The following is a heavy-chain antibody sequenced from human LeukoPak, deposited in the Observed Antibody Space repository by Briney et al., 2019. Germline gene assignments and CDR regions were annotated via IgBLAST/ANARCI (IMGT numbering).Heavy chain of an antibody. Sequence: PGGSLRLSCVASGVTLSNYGTNWGCLAPEEVLGWVSSSAVSGGGGGTYCADSAKARFTISRDSSKTSLFLYMSSLRVEDTAVYYCGKGTTGHCNGATCYPFDMWGQGTVVTVSS. J-gene: IGHJ3*02. D-gene: IGHD2-15*01. CDR2: SAVSGGGGGT. CDR3: GKGTTGHCNGATCYPFDM. V-gene: IGHV3-23*01. CDR1: GVTLSNYG.